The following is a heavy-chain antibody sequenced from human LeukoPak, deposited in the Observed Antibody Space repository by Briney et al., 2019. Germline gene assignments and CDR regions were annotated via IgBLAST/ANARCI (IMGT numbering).Heavy chain of an antibody. CDR3: ATDLLAGGLKTFDP. CDR1: GNTLSEFS. V-gene: IGHV1-24*01. Sequence: ASVKVSCKVTGNTLSEFSMHWVRQSPGKGLEWMGGFDPEVGETVYAQKFQGRVTMTEDTSTETAYMELSSLRSEDTAVYYCATDLLAGGLKTFDPWGQGTLVTVSS. J-gene: IGHJ5*02. CDR2: FDPEVGET.